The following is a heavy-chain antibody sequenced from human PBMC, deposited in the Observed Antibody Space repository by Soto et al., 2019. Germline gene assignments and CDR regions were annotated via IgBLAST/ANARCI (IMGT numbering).Heavy chain of an antibody. J-gene: IGHJ4*02. CDR1: GFTFTSYS. Sequence: AGGSLRLSCAASGFTFTSYSMNWVRQAPGKGLEWVSSISSSSSYIYYADSVKGRFTISRDNAKNSLYLQMNSLRAEDTAVYYCAIDPYYYDSSGYYSPERYFDYWGQGTLVTVSS. CDR2: ISSSSSYI. V-gene: IGHV3-21*01. D-gene: IGHD3-22*01. CDR3: AIDPYYYDSSGYYSPERYFDY.